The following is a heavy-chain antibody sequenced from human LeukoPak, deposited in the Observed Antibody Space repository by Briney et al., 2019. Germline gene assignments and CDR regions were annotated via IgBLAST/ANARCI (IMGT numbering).Heavy chain of an antibody. CDR2: IHSGGST. V-gene: IGHV3-53*01. CDR1: GFTVSSNY. Sequence: PGGSLRLSCAASGFTVSSNYMSWVRQAPGKGLEWVSVIHSGGSTYYADSVKGRFTISRDNSKNTLYLQMNSLRAEDTAVYYCARDRTITISGIYYSMDVWGQGTTVTVSS. D-gene: IGHD3-9*01. CDR3: ARDRTITISGIYYSMDV. J-gene: IGHJ6*02.